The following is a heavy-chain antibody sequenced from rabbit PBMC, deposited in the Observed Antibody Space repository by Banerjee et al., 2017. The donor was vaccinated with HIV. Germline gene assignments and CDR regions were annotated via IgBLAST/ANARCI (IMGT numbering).Heavy chain of an antibody. V-gene: IGHV1S7*01. J-gene: IGHJ4*01. CDR2: IDPVFGST. CDR3: ARDSPKYASSSGYDL. Sequence: QLKESGGGLVQPGGSLKLSCKASGFDFSSYYMSWVRQAPGKGLEWIGYIDPVFGSTYYASWVNGRFTISSHNAQNTLYLQLNSLTAADTATYFCARDSPKYASSSGYDLWGPGTLVTV. CDR1: GFDFSSYY. D-gene: IGHD1-1*01.